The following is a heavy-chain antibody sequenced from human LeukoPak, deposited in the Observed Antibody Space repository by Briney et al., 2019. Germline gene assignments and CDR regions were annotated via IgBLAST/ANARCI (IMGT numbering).Heavy chain of an antibody. CDR3: VRNGRYCLDY. V-gene: IGHV4/OR15-8*01. J-gene: IGHJ4*02. D-gene: IGHD1-14*01. Sequence: PSETLSLTCDVSGDFIRSSEWWSWVRQPPGKGLEWIGQFFLSGGPNYRPSLRSRVTIVDRSKSQFSLKMASVTAADTAIYYCVRNGRYCLDYWGQGTLVTVSS. CDR1: GDFIRSSEW. CDR2: FFLSGGP.